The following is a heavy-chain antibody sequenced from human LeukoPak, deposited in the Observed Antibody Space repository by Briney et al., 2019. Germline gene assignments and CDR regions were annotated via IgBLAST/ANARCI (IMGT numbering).Heavy chain of an antibody. CDR1: GFTFSDYY. Sequence: GGSLRLSCAASGFTFSDYYMSWIRQAPGKGLEWVSYISSSGSTIYYADSVKGRFTIFRDNAKNSLYLQMNSLRAEDTAVYYCARDVGSYVWGSYRLDYWGQGTLVTVSS. J-gene: IGHJ4*02. CDR3: ARDVGSYVWGSYRLDY. D-gene: IGHD3-16*02. CDR2: ISSSGSTI. V-gene: IGHV3-11*01.